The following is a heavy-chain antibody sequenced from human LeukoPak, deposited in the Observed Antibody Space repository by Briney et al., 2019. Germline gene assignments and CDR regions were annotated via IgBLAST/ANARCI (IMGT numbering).Heavy chain of an antibody. CDR2: ISYDGSNK. V-gene: IGHV3-33*05. CDR3: AKDLYDYGKSTYFDY. D-gene: IGHD4-17*01. J-gene: IGHJ4*02. Sequence: GGSLRLSRAASGFTFSSHGMHWVRQAPGKGLEWVAVISYDGSNKYYADSVKGRFTISRDNSKNTLYLQMNSLRAEDTAVYYCAKDLYDYGKSTYFDYWGQGTLVTVSS. CDR1: GFTFSSHG.